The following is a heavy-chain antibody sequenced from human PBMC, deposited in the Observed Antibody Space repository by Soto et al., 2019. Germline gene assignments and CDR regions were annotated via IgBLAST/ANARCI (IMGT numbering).Heavy chain of an antibody. Sequence: QVQLQESGPGLVKPSQTLSLTCTVSGGSISSGDYYWSWIRQPPGKGLEWIGYIYYSGSTYYNPSLRSRVTISGDTSKNQFSLKLSSVTAADTAVYYCARETSLIYGGNPGSSDYWGQGTLVTVSS. CDR3: ARETSLIYGGNPGSSDY. CDR2: IYYSGST. J-gene: IGHJ4*02. D-gene: IGHD4-17*01. CDR1: GGSISSGDYY. V-gene: IGHV4-30-4*01.